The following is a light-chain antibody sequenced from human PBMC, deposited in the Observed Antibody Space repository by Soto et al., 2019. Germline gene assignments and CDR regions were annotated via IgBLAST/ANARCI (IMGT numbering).Light chain of an antibody. CDR2: LAS. CDR1: QNVGST. CDR3: QHRGDWPPLT. J-gene: IGKJ4*01. V-gene: IGKV3-11*01. Sequence: EIVLTQSPATLSLSPGERSTLSCISSQNVGSTLAWYQQKPGQAPRLLFYLASNRATGIPARFSGSGSGTDFTLTISSLEPEDFAVYYCQHRGDWPPLTFGGGTKVDIK.